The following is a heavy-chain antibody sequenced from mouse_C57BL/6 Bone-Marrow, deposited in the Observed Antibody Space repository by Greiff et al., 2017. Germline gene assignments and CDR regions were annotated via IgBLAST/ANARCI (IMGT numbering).Heavy chain of an antibody. CDR1: GYTFTSYW. D-gene: IGHD1-1*01. CDR2: IDPSDSYT. Sequence: VQLQQPGAELVKPGASVKLSCKASGYTFTSYWMQWVKQRPGQGLEWIGEIDPSDSYTTYNQKLQGKATLTVDKSSSTAYMQLSSLTSEDSAVSYCAREVTTVAYYAMDYWGQGTSVTVSS. V-gene: IGHV1-50*01. CDR3: AREVTTVAYYAMDY. J-gene: IGHJ4*01.